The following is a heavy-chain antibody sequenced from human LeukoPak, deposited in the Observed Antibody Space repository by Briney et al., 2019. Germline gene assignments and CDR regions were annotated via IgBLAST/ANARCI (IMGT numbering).Heavy chain of an antibody. CDR1: GGTFSSYA. D-gene: IGHD3-10*01. Sequence: ASVTVSCKASGGTFSSYAISWVRQAPGQGLEWMGRIIPIFGIANYAQKFQGRVTITADKSTSTAYMELSSLRSEDTAVYYCARDDTMVRGPTGYWGQGTLVTVSS. V-gene: IGHV1-69*04. J-gene: IGHJ4*02. CDR3: ARDDTMVRGPTGY. CDR2: IIPIFGIA.